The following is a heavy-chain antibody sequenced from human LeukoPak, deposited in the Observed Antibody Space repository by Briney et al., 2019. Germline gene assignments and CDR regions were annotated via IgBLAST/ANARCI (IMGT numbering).Heavy chain of an antibody. V-gene: IGHV4-39*01. D-gene: IGHD3-10*01. J-gene: IGHJ4*02. Sequence: TSETLSLTCTVSGGSISSSSYYWGWIRQPPGKGREWIGCFYYSGSTYYNPSLKSRVTISVDTSKNQFALKLSSVTAADTAVYYCASQKGGVFLWFGELFSSYYFDYWGQGTLVTVSS. CDR3: ASQKGGVFLWFGELFSSYYFDY. CDR1: GGSISSSSYY. CDR2: FYYSGST.